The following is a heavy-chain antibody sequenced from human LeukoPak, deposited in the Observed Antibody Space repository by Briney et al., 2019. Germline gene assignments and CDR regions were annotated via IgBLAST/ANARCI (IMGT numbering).Heavy chain of an antibody. CDR2: INPNSGGT. Sequence: ASVKVSCKASGYAFTGYYMHWVRQAPGQGLECMGWINPNSGGTNYAQKFQGRVTMTRDTSISTAYMELSRLRSDDTAVYYCARVPRMEYYFDYWGQGTLVTVSS. D-gene: IGHD3-3*01. CDR3: ARVPRMEYYFDY. CDR1: GYAFTGYY. J-gene: IGHJ4*02. V-gene: IGHV1-2*02.